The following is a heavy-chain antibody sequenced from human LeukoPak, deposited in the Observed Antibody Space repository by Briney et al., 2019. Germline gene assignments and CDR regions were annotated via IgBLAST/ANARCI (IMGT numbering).Heavy chain of an antibody. D-gene: IGHD3-3*01. CDR1: GGTFSSHA. J-gene: IGHJ6*02. V-gene: IGHV1-69*13. Sequence: SVKVSCKASGGTFSSHAVSWVRQAPGQGLEWMGGIIPTLGTPNYAQKFQGRVTITADESTSTAYMELSSLRSEDTAVYYCAREGPAYYDFWSGSSYYGMDVWGQGTTVTVSS. CDR2: IIPTLGTP. CDR3: AREGPAYYDFWSGSSYYGMDV.